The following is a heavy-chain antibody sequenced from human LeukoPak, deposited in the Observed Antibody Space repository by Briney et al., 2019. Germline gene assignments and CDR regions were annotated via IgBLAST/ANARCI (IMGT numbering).Heavy chain of an antibody. CDR1: GYTFTGYY. Sequence: ASVKVSCEASGYTFTGYYMHWVRQAPGQGLEWMGWINHNSGGTNYAQKLQGRVTMTRDTSNSTAYMELSRLRSDDTAVYYCARAGYYYDSSGYPLDYWGQGTLVTVSS. V-gene: IGHV1-2*02. CDR2: INHNSGGT. CDR3: ARAGYYYDSSGYPLDY. J-gene: IGHJ4*02. D-gene: IGHD3-22*01.